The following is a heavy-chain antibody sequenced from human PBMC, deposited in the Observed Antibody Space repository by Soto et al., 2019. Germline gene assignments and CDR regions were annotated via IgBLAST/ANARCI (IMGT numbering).Heavy chain of an antibody. V-gene: IGHV3-30*19. CDR3: ARGTIFGVVTTFDY. CDR1: GFTFSSYG. D-gene: IGHD3-3*01. J-gene: IGHJ4*02. Sequence: QVQLVESGGGVVQPGRSLRLSCAASGFTFSSYGMHWVRQAPGKGLEWVAVISYDGSNKYYADSVKGRFTISRDNSKNTLYLQMNSLRAEDTAVYYCARGTIFGVVTTFDYWGQGTLVTVSS. CDR2: ISYDGSNK.